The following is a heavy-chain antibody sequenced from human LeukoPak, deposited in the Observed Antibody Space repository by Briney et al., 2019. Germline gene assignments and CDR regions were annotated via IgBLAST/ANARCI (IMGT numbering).Heavy chain of an antibody. D-gene: IGHD2-8*01. CDR2: ISYDGSNK. Sequence: PGGSLRLSCAASGFTFSSYGVHWVRQAPGKGLEWVAVISYDGSNKYYADSVKGRFTISRDNSKNTLYLQMNSLRAEDTAVYYCAKDRGYCTNGVCYRFDYWGQGILVTVSS. V-gene: IGHV3-30*18. CDR3: AKDRGYCTNGVCYRFDY. J-gene: IGHJ4*02. CDR1: GFTFSSYG.